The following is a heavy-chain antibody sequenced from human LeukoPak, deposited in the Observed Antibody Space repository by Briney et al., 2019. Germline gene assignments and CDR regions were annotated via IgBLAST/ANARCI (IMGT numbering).Heavy chain of an antibody. CDR2: INSGNYI. CDR1: GFTSSDYS. J-gene: IGHJ6*02. CDR3: ASRDKGYYYGMDV. V-gene: IGHV3-69-1*01. Sequence: GGSLRLSCVASGFTSSDYSMNWVRQAPGKGLEWLSSINSGNYIYSADSVKGRFTISRDNSKNTLYLQMNSLRAEDTAVYYCASRDKGYYYGMDVWGQGTTVTVSS. D-gene: IGHD5-24*01.